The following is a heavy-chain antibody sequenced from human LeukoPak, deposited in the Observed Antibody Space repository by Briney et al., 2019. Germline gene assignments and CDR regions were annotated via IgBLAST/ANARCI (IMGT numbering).Heavy chain of an antibody. V-gene: IGHV4-59*08. CDR2: IYYSGGT. CDR1: GGSISSYY. CDR3: AGRGSSSGTFDI. D-gene: IGHD2-2*01. J-gene: IGHJ3*02. Sequence: SETLSLTCTVSGGSISSYYWSWIRQPPGKGLEWIGYIYYSGGTNYNPSLKSRVTMSVDKPKNQISLNLASLTAADTALYYCAGRGSSSGTFDIWGPGTFVTVSS.